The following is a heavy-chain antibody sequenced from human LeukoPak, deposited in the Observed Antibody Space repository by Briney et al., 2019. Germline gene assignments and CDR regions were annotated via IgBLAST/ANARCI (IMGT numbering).Heavy chain of an antibody. CDR1: GGSISSYD. D-gene: IGHD6-13*01. Sequence: SETLSLTCTVSGGSISSYDWSWIRQPAGKGLEWIGRIYTSGSTNYNPSLKSRVTMSVDTSKNQFSLKLNSVTAADTAVYYCARLSSTWYQDWYFDLWGRGTLVTVSS. CDR3: ARLSSTWYQDWYFDL. CDR2: IYTSGST. V-gene: IGHV4-4*07. J-gene: IGHJ2*01.